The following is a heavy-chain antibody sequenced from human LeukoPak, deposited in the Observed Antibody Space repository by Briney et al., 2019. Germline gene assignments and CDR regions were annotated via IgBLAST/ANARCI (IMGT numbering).Heavy chain of an antibody. J-gene: IGHJ4*02. D-gene: IGHD3-22*01. CDR3: ARGASSGYYWDFDY. V-gene: IGHV3-48*03. CDR2: ISSSGSTI. Sequence: PGGSLRLSCAASGFTFSSYEMNWVRQAPGKGLEWVSYISSSGSTIYYADSVKGRFTISRDNAKSSLYLQMNSLRAEDTAVYYCARGASSGYYWDFDYWGQGTLVTVSS. CDR1: GFTFSSYE.